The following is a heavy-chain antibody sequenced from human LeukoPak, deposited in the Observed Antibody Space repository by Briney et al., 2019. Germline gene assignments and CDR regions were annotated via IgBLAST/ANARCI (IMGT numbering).Heavy chain of an antibody. CDR2: IKQDGSEK. J-gene: IGHJ4*02. V-gene: IGHV3-7*03. CDR1: GFTFSSYW. D-gene: IGHD6-13*01. Sequence: GGSLRLSCAASGFTFSSYWMTWVRQAPEKGLEWVANIKQDGSEKYYVDSMKGRFTISRDNSKNTLYLQMNSLRAEDTAVYYCAKGGSSWYISLTGTFLPDYWGQGTLVTVSS. CDR3: AKGGSSWYISLTGTFLPDY.